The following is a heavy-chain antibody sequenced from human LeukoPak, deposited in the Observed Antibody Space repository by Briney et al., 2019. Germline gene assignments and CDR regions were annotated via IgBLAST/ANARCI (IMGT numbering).Heavy chain of an antibody. V-gene: IGHV4-59*01. CDR3: ARHRLAYCSGGSCYSDAFDI. CDR2: IYYSGST. Sequence: PSETLSLTCTVSGGSISSYYWGWIRQPPGKGLEWIGYIYYSGSTNYNPSLKSRVTISVDASKNQFSLKLSSVTAADTAVYYCARHRLAYCSGGSCYSDAFDIWGQGTMVTVSS. D-gene: IGHD2-15*01. CDR1: GGSISSYY. J-gene: IGHJ3*02.